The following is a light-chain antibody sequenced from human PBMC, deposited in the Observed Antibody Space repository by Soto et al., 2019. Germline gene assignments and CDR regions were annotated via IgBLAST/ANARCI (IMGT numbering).Light chain of an antibody. J-gene: IGKJ1*01. V-gene: IGKV3-15*01. Sequence: EIVLTQSPVTLSLSPGERATLSCGASQSVSSSYLAWYQQKPGQAPRLLIYGASTRATGIPARFSGSGSETEFTLTISSLQAEDSAVYFCQQYNNWPTWTFGQGTKV. CDR2: GAS. CDR1: QSVSSSY. CDR3: QQYNNWPTWT.